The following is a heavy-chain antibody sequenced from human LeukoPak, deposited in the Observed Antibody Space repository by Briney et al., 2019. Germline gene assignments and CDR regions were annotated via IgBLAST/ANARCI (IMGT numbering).Heavy chain of an antibody. CDR2: IFYDGSRK. CDR1: GFSLSNFG. J-gene: IGHJ4*02. Sequence: GTSLRLSCAASGFSLSNFGFHWVRQAPGKGLEWVAVIFYDGSRKFYADSVKGRFSISRDTSKSTLYLQLNSLRAEDTAVYYCARDDSATYYNLAYWGQGTPVTVSS. D-gene: IGHD3-10*01. CDR3: ARDDSATYYNLAY. V-gene: IGHV3-33*01.